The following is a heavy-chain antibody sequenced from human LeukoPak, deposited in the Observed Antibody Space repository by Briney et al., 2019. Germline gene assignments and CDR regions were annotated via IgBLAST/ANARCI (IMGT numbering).Heavy chain of an antibody. CDR3: ARRDIVATIST. D-gene: IGHD5-12*01. CDR1: SYSISSGYY. V-gene: IGHV4-38-2*02. Sequence: SETLSLTCTVSSYSISSGYYWGWIRQPPGKGLEWIATIYYSGSTYYNPSLKSRLTISVDTSKNQFSLKLSSVTAADTAVYYCARRDIVATISTWGQGTLVTVSS. CDR2: IYYSGST. J-gene: IGHJ4*02.